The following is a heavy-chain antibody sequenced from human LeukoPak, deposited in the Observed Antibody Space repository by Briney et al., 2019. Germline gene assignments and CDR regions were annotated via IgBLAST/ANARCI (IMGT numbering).Heavy chain of an antibody. Sequence: SETLSLTCTVSGGSISSSSYYWSWIRQPPGKGLEWIGYIYYSGSTNYNPSLKSRVTISVDTSKNQFSLKLSSVTAADTAVYYCASGATAPTLVYWGQGTLVTVSS. V-gene: IGHV4-61*01. D-gene: IGHD1-26*01. J-gene: IGHJ4*02. CDR3: ASGATAPTLVY. CDR2: IYYSGST. CDR1: GGSISSSSYY.